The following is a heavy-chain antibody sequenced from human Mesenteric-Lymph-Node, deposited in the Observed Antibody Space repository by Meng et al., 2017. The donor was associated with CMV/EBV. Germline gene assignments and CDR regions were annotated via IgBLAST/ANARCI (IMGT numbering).Heavy chain of an antibody. V-gene: IGHV2-5*01. J-gene: IGHJ4*02. CDR1: GFSLSTSGVG. D-gene: IGHD6-13*01. CDR3: AHRPAAAAGTFYYFDS. Sequence: SGPTLAKPTQTLTLTCTFSGFSLSTSGVGGAWIRQPPGKDLEWLALIYRNDDKRYSPSLKSRLTITKDTYKNQVVLTMTNIDPVDTATYYCAHRPAAAAGTFYYFDSWGQGTLVTVSS. CDR2: IYRNDDK.